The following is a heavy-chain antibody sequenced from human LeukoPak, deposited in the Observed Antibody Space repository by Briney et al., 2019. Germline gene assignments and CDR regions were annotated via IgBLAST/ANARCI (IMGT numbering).Heavy chain of an antibody. CDR3: LFSIFQH. V-gene: IGHV3-15*01. Sequence: GGSLRLSCAASGFTFSDAWMSWVRQAPGKGLEWVGRIKSKTDDETIDYGTAMKDRFRISRDDSKNTLYLQMNSLKTEDTAVYYCLFSIFQHWGQGTLVTVSS. D-gene: IGHD3-10*02. CDR1: GFTFSDAW. J-gene: IGHJ1*01. CDR2: IKSKTDDETI.